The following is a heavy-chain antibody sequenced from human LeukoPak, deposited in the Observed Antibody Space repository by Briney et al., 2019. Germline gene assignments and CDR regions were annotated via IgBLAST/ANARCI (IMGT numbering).Heavy chain of an antibody. J-gene: IGHJ5*02. Sequence: PGGSLRLSCAASGFTFNSYWMHWVRQAPGKGLVGVSRIDEDGKTIDYADSVKGRFTISRDNAKDTLYLQMSSLRDEDTAVYYCVSDLCGGDDQWGRGTLVTVSS. CDR1: GFTFNSYW. D-gene: IGHD3-3*01. V-gene: IGHV3-74*01. CDR2: IDEDGKTI. CDR3: VSDLCGGDDQ.